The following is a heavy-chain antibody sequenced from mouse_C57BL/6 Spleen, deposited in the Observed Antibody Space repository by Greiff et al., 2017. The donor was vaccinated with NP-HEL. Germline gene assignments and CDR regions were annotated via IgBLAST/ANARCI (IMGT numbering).Heavy chain of an antibody. CDR2: IDPSDSYT. V-gene: IGHV1-50*01. D-gene: IGHD1-1*01. Sequence: QVQLQQPGAELVKPGASVKLSCKASGYTFTSYWMQWVKQRPGQGLEWIGEIDPSDSYTNYNQKFKGKATLTVDTSSRTAYMQLSSLPSADSAVYYCARYYYGSSFDYWGQGTTLSVSS. J-gene: IGHJ2*01. CDR1: GYTFTSYW. CDR3: ARYYYGSSFDY.